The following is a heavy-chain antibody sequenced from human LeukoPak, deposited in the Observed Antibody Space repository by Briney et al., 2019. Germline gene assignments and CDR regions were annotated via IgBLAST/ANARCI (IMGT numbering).Heavy chain of an antibody. D-gene: IGHD6-13*01. V-gene: IGHV4-4*02. CDR3: AREDSSSWYSHYYYGMDV. Sequence: SETLSLTCAVSGGSISSSNWWSWVRQPPGKGLEWIGEIYHSGSTNYNSSLKSRVTISVDKSKNQFSLKLSSVTAADTAVYYCAREDSSSWYSHYYYGMDVWGQGTTVTVSS. CDR1: GGSISSSNW. J-gene: IGHJ6*02. CDR2: IYHSGST.